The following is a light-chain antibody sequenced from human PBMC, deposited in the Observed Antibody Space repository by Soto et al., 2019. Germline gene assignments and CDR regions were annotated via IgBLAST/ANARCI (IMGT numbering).Light chain of an antibody. Sequence: EIVLTQSPGTLSLSPGERATLSCRARQSVSSSYLAWYQQKPGQAPRLLIYGESSRATCIPDRFSGSGSGTDFTLTISRLEPEDLAVYYCHQYGSSPFTFGQVTKLEIK. CDR3: HQYGSSPFT. J-gene: IGKJ2*01. CDR2: GES. V-gene: IGKV3-20*01. CDR1: QSVSSSY.